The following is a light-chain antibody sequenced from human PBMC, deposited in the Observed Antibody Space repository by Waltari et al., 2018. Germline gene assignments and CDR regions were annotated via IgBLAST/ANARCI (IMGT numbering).Light chain of an antibody. CDR2: WAY. Sequence: DIVMTQSPDSLAVSLGERATINCKSSQSVLYNSNDKNYLAWYQQKPGQPPKLLIYWAYTRESVVPDRFSGSGSGTDFTLTISSLQAEDVAVYYCQQYYRSRTFGQGTKVEIK. V-gene: IGKV4-1*01. J-gene: IGKJ1*01. CDR3: QQYYRSRT. CDR1: QSVLYNSNDKNY.